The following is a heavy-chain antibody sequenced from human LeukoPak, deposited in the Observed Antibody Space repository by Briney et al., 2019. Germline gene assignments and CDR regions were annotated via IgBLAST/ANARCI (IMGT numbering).Heavy chain of an antibody. J-gene: IGHJ4*02. CDR3: ARSVAAAGRPNFDY. CDR1: GYTFTDYY. Sequence: ASVKVSCKASGYTFTDYYMHWVRQAPGQGLEWMGWINPNSGGTNYAQKFQGRVTMTRDTSISTAYMELSRLRSDDTAVYYCARSVAAAGRPNFDYWGQGTLVTVSS. V-gene: IGHV1-2*02. D-gene: IGHD6-13*01. CDR2: INPNSGGT.